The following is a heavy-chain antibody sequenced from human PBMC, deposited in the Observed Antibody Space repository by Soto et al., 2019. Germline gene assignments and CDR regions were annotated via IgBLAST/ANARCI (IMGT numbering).Heavy chain of an antibody. CDR3: ARDNPYYYGSGSYYGVSPELVGPNLDY. D-gene: IGHD3-10*01. J-gene: IGHJ4*02. CDR1: GGSISSYY. CDR2: IYYSGST. V-gene: IGHV4-59*01. Sequence: PSETLSLTCTVSGGSISSYYWSWIRQPPGKGLEWIGYIYYSGSTNYNPSLKSRVTISVDTSKNQFSLKLSSVTAADTAVYYCARDNPYYYGSGSYYGVSPELVGPNLDYWGQGTLVTVSS.